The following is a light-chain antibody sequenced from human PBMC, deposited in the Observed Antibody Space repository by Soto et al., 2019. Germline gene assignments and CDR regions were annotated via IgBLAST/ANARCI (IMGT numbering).Light chain of an antibody. Sequence: GDRVTITCLASQSISSWLAWYQQKPGKAPNPLIYDASSLKSGVPSRFSGSGSGTEFTLTISSLQPDDFATYYCQHYNSYSEAFGQGTKVDVK. J-gene: IGKJ1*01. V-gene: IGKV1-5*01. CDR3: QHYNSYSEA. CDR2: DAS. CDR1: QSISSW.